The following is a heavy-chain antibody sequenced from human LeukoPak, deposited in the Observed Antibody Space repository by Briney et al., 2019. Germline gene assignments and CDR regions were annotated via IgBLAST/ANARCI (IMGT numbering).Heavy chain of an antibody. V-gene: IGHV4-39*07. CDR2: IYYSGST. CDR3: ARDMGQQRTVRFDP. Sequence: PSETLSLTCTVSGGSISSSKYYWGWIRQPPGKGLEWIGSIYYSGSTYYNPSLKSRVTISVDTSKNQFSLRLTSVTAADTAVYYCARDMGQQRTVRFDPWGQGILVTVSS. CDR1: GGSISSSKYY. D-gene: IGHD6-13*01. J-gene: IGHJ5*02.